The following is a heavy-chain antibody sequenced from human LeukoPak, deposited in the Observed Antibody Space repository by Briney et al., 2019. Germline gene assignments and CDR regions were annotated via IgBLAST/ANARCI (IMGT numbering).Heavy chain of an antibody. Sequence: GGSLRLSCAASGFTFDDYAMHWVRQAPGKGLEWVSGISWNSGSIGYADSVKGRFTISRDNAKNSLCLQMNSLRAEDTALYYCAKDMPKYYYDSSGPLDYWGQGTLVTVSS. J-gene: IGHJ4*02. CDR2: ISWNSGSI. D-gene: IGHD3-22*01. CDR3: AKDMPKYYYDSSGPLDY. CDR1: GFTFDDYA. V-gene: IGHV3-9*01.